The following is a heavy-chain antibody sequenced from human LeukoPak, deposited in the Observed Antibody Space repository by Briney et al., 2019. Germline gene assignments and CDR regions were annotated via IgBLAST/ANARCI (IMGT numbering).Heavy chain of an antibody. CDR3: ARVAKERVGGVYYFDY. J-gene: IGHJ4*02. Sequence: GGSLRLSCAASGFTFSDYDMHWVRRATGKGLEWVSAIGTAGDTYYTGSVKGRFTISRENAKNSLYLQMNCLRAGDTAVYYCARVAKERVGGVYYFDYWGQGTLVTVSS. CDR2: IGTAGDT. V-gene: IGHV3-13*01. D-gene: IGHD1-1*01. CDR1: GFTFSDYD.